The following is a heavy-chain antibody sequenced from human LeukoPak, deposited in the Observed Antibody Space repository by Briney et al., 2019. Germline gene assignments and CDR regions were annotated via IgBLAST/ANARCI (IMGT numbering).Heavy chain of an antibody. CDR3: ARKVAGNFDY. CDR1: GYTFSNYG. Sequence: GASVKVSCKASGYTFSNYGISWVRQAPGQGLEWMGWINTNTGNPTYAQGFTGRLVFSLDTSVSTAYLQISSLKAEDTAVYYCARKVAGNFDYWGQGTLVTVSS. CDR2: INTNTGNP. V-gene: IGHV7-4-1*02. J-gene: IGHJ4*02. D-gene: IGHD6-19*01.